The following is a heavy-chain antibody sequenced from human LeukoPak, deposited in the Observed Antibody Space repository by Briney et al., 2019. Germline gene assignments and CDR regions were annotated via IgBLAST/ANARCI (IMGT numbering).Heavy chain of an antibody. J-gene: IGHJ4*02. V-gene: IGHV3-48*04. CDR2: ISSSSGTI. Sequence: GGSLRLSCAASGFTFSRFSMNWVRQAPGKGLEWVSYISSSSGTIYYADSVKGRFTISRDNAKNSLYLQMNSLRAEDTAVYYCASNYDILTGFDYWGQGTLVTVSS. CDR1: GFTFSRFS. CDR3: ASNYDILTGFDY. D-gene: IGHD3-9*01.